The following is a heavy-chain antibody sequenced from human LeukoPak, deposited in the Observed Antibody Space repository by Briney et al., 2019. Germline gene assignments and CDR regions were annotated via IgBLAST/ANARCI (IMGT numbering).Heavy chain of an antibody. CDR2: INPNSGGT. V-gene: IGHV1-2*02. D-gene: IGHD6-19*01. CDR1: GYTFTGYY. J-gene: IGHJ6*02. CDR3: ARGVADSSGWVSYYYYYCMDV. Sequence: ASVKVSCKTSGYTFTGYYMHWVRQAPGQGLEWMGWINPNSGGTNYAQKFQGRVTMTRDTSISTAYMELSRLRSDDTAVYYCARGVADSSGWVSYYYYYCMDVWGQGTTVTVSS.